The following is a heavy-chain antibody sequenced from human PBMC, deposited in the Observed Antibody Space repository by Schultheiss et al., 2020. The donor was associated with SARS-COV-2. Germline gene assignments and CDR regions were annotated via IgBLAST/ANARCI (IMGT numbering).Heavy chain of an antibody. Sequence: GGSLRLSCAASGFTFSGSAMHWVRQASGKGLQWVGRIRSKPNSYATAYAASVKGRFTISRDDSKNTLYLQMNSLKTEDTAVYYCTTDSHAFDIWGQGTMVTVSS. CDR1: GFTFSGSA. J-gene: IGHJ3*02. V-gene: IGHV3-73*01. D-gene: IGHD3-22*01. CDR3: TTDSHAFDI. CDR2: IRSKPNSYAT.